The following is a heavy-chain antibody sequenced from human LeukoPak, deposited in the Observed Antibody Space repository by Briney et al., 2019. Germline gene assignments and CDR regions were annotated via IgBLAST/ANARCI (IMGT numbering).Heavy chain of an antibody. J-gene: IGHJ4*02. V-gene: IGHV3-21*01. CDR1: GFTFSTYG. D-gene: IGHD2-15*01. CDR2: ISSRTTYI. CDR3: ARVPSDIVVVEPATPDF. Sequence: PGGSLRLSCAASGFTFSTYGMHWVHQAPGKGLEWVSSISSRTTYIYYAGSVRGRFTISRDNAKNSLYLQMNSLRAEDTAVYYCARVPSDIVVVEPATPDFWGQGTLVTVSS.